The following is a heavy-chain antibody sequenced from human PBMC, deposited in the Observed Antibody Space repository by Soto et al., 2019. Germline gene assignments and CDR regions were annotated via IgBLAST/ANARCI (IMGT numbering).Heavy chain of an antibody. CDR1: GASISSFY. CDR2: IYATGTT. V-gene: IGHV4-4*07. D-gene: IGHD1-1*01. J-gene: IGHJ5*02. CDR3: GRDGTKTLREWFDQ. Sequence: SETLSLTCTVSGASISSFYWSWIRKSAGKGLEWIGRIYATGTTDYNPSLKSRVMMSVDTSKKQFSLKLRSVTAADTAVYYCGRDGTKTLREWFDQWGQALQVAVPS.